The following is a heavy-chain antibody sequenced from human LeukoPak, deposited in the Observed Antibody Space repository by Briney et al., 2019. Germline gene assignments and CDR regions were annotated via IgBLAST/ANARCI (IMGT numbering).Heavy chain of an antibody. Sequence: PGGSLRLSCAASGFTLSNSWMHWVRQAPGKGLVWVSRINSDGSITSYADSVKGRFTVSRDNAKNTLYLQMDSLRAEDTAVYYCARGGLTYLLRGEAFDMWGQGTMVTVSS. D-gene: IGHD3-10*01. CDR3: ARGGLTYLLRGEAFDM. J-gene: IGHJ3*02. CDR1: GFTLSNSW. CDR2: INSDGSIT. V-gene: IGHV3-74*01.